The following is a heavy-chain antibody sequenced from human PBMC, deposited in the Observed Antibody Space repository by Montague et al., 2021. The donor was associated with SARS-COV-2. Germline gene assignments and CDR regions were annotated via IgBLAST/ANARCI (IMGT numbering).Heavy chain of an antibody. CDR2: VSGSANEI. V-gene: IGHV3-23*01. J-gene: IGHJ3*02. Sequence: SLRLSCSASGFSFSSHVMTWFRQAPGKGLEWVSGVSGSANEIYYADSVRGRFTISRDNSKNTLYLQMEGLRGEDTAKYYCAKETLERHFAYDIWGQGTMVTVSS. CDR3: AKETLERHFAYDI. CDR1: GFSFSSHV. D-gene: IGHD1-1*01.